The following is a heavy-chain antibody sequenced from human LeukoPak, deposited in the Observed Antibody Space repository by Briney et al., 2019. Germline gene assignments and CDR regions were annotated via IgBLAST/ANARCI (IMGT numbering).Heavy chain of an antibody. CDR1: GGSISSYY. D-gene: IGHD1-26*01. CDR3: ARHGSEGGATHLDY. CDR2: IYYSGST. J-gene: IGHJ4*02. V-gene: IGHV4-59*08. Sequence: SETLSLTCTVSGGSISSYYWSWIRQPPGKGLEWIAYIYYSGSTHYNPPLKSRVTISVDTSKNQFSLKLSSVTAADTAVYYCARHGSEGGATHLDYWGQGTLVTVSS.